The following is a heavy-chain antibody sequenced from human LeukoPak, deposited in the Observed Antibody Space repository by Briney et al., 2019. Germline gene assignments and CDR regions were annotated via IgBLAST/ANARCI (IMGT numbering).Heavy chain of an antibody. Sequence: GGSLRLSCAASGFTFSSYGMHWVRQAPGKGLEWVAVISYDGSNKYYADSVKGRFTISRDNSKNTLYLQMNSLKTEDTAVYYCTTAPSGSYDFDYWGQGTLVTVSS. CDR3: TTAPSGSYDFDY. D-gene: IGHD1-26*01. J-gene: IGHJ4*02. V-gene: IGHV3-30*03. CDR2: ISYDGSNK. CDR1: GFTFSSYG.